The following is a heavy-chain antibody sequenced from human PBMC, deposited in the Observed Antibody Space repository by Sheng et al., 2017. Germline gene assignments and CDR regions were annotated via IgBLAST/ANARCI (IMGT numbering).Heavy chain of an antibody. CDR3: ARSCRATTCHVDY. Sequence: QVQLLQSGAEVKKPGASVKVSCKTSGYTFTDFYIHWLRQTPGQAFEWLGRINPDTGGTNRAHSFQGSLTMTKDTSIATAYMEVSGLTSDDTAFYYCARSCRATTCHVDYWGQGTLVTVSS. D-gene: IGHD1-26*01. J-gene: IGHJ4*02. V-gene: IGHV1-2*06. CDR2: INPDTGGT. CDR1: GYTFTDFY.